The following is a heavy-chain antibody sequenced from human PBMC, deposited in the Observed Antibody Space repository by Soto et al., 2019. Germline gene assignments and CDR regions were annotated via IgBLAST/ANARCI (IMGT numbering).Heavy chain of an antibody. Sequence: QVQLVQSGAEVKKPGSSVKVSCKASGGTFSNYAINWVRQAPGRGLEWMGGIIPLFGTANYAQKFQGRVTITADESTSTAYLDLSSLRSEDTAVYYCARPVEMATISRSYLFYWGQGTLVTVSS. CDR1: GGTFSNYA. V-gene: IGHV1-69*01. J-gene: IGHJ4*02. CDR2: IIPLFGTA. CDR3: ARPVEMATISRSYLFY. D-gene: IGHD5-12*01.